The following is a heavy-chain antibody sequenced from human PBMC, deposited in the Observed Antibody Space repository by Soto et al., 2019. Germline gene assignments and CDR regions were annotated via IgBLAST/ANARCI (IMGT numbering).Heavy chain of an antibody. V-gene: IGHV3-30*18. CDR1: GFTFSSYG. Sequence: PGGSLRLSCAASGFTFSSYGMHWVRQAPGKGLEWVAVISYDGSNKYYADSVKGRFTISRDNSKNTLYLQMNSLRAEDTAVYYCAKEISDTAMDRFDDWGQGTLVTVSS. J-gene: IGHJ4*02. CDR2: ISYDGSNK. CDR3: AKEISDTAMDRFDD. D-gene: IGHD5-18*01.